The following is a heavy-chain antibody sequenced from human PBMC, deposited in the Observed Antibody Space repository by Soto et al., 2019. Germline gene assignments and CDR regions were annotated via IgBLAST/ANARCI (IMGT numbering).Heavy chain of an antibody. V-gene: IGHV3-33*01. Sequence: GGSLRLSCAASGFTFSSYGMHWVRQAPGKGLEWVAVIWYDGSNKYYADSVKGRFTISRDNSKNTLYLQMNSLRAEDTAVYYCARETYYYDSSGDYYGMDVWGQGTTVTVSS. D-gene: IGHD3-22*01. CDR3: ARETYYYDSSGDYYGMDV. CDR2: IWYDGSNK. CDR1: GFTFSSYG. J-gene: IGHJ6*02.